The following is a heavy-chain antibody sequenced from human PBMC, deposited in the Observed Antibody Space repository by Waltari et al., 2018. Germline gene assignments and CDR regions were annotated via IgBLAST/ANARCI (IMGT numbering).Heavy chain of an antibody. CDR2: FDPEHGEI. CDR1: GDTVSELS. CDR3: TIYRDGDYVSLGFDP. J-gene: IGHJ5*02. V-gene: IGHV1-24*01. D-gene: IGHD4-17*01. Sequence: QVQLLQSGAEVKKPGASVKVSGKVSGDTVSELSIHWVRQAPGKGLEWMGGFDPEHGEIISAQKFQGRLTLTEDTSTDTAYMELSSLRSEDTAVYYCTIYRDGDYVSLGFDPWGQGTLVTVSS.